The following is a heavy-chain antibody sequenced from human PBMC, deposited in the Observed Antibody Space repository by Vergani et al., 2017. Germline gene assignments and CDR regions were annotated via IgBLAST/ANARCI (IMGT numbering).Heavy chain of an antibody. J-gene: IGHJ6*02. D-gene: IGHD6-13*01. CDR1: GFIFSSYA. Sequence: EVQLLESGGGLVQRGGSLRLSCAASGFIFSSYAMSWVRQAPGRGLEWVSAISVGGGSTYYADSVKGRFTTSRDNSKNTLYLQMNSLRAEDTAVYYCAHSSSYYYYYGMDVWGQGTTVTVSS. CDR2: ISVGGGST. V-gene: IGHV3-23*01. CDR3: AHSSSYYYYYGMDV.